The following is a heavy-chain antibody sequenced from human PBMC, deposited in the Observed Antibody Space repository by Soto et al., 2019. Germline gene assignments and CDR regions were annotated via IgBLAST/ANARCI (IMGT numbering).Heavy chain of an antibody. Sequence: SQTLSLTCPRSADCVSSHSAAWSWIWQSPSRGLEWLGRTYYRSKWYNDYAVSVKIRITINPDTSKNQFSMQLNSVTPEDTAVYYCARTVDAYQTLYGMDGWGQGTTVTVSS. V-gene: IGHV6-1*01. CDR1: ADCVSSHSAA. J-gene: IGHJ6*02. CDR2: TYYRSKWYN. D-gene: IGHD2-2*01. CDR3: ARTVDAYQTLYGMDG.